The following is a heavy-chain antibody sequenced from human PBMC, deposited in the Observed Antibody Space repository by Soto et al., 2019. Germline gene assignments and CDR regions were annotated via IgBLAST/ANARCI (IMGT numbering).Heavy chain of an antibody. CDR1: GYSFTTYG. J-gene: IGHJ6*02. CDR3: AREGPAPYYYYGMDV. Sequence: QVQLVQSRGEVKKPGASVKVSCKTSGYSFTTYGISWVRQAPGQGLEWMGWISGYNGNTNYAQKLQGRVTMTTDTSTSTAEMELRSLRSDDTAVYYCAREGPAPYYYYGMDVWGQGSTVTVSS. V-gene: IGHV1-18*01. CDR2: ISGYNGNT.